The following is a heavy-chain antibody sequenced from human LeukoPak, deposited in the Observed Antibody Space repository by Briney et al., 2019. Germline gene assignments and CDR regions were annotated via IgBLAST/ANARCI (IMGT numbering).Heavy chain of an antibody. J-gene: IGHJ4*02. V-gene: IGHV4-59*01. CDR2: VYYTGST. CDR1: GGSINNYY. Sequence: SETLSLTCTVSGGSINNYYWSWIRQPPGKAVEWIGYVYYTGSTNYNPSLKSRVTISVDSFKTQFSLNLRSATAADTAVVFCARDSRYASGRAFDNWGQGTLVTVSS. CDR3: ARDSRYASGRAFDN. D-gene: IGHD6-19*01.